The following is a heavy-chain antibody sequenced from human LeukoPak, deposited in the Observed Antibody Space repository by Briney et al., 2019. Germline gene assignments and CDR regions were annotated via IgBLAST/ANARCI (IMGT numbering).Heavy chain of an antibody. D-gene: IGHD1-1*01. CDR1: GFTFSSYA. CDR2: IWYDGSNK. J-gene: IGHJ3*02. V-gene: IGHV3-33*08. Sequence: GGSLRLSCAASGFTFSSYAMHWVRQAPGKGLEWVAVIWYDGSNKYYADSVKGRFTISRDNSENTLYLQMNSLRAEDTAVYYCARRRWNDEDAFDIWGQGTIVTVSS. CDR3: ARRRWNDEDAFDI.